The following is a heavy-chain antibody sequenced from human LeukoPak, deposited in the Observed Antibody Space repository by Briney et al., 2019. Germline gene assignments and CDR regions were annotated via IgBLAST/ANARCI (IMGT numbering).Heavy chain of an antibody. CDR2: ISTSGST. V-gene: IGHV4-61*02. CDR1: GGSISSGSYY. J-gene: IGHJ4*02. CDR3: ARGHGDYTVLGF. Sequence: PSETLSLTCTVSGGSISSGSYYWTWIRQPAGKGLEWIGRISTSGSTYYNPSLKSRVTIFLDTSKNQFSLNMDSVAAADTAVYYCARGHGDYTVLGFWGQGALVTVSS. D-gene: IGHD4-17*01.